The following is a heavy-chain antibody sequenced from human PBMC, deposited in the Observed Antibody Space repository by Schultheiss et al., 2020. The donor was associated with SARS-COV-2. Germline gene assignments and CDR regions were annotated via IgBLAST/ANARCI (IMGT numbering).Heavy chain of an antibody. V-gene: IGHV4-61*08. CDR2: IYYSGST. D-gene: IGHD3-22*01. J-gene: IGHJ3*02. CDR3: AGRYYYDSSGYPDAFDI. CDR1: GGSISSGDYY. Sequence: SETLSLTCTVSGGSISSGDYYWSWIRQPPGKGLEWIGYIYYSGSTNYNPSLKSRVTISVDTSKNQFSLKLSSVTAADTAVYYCAGRYYYDSSGYPDAFDIWGQGTMVTVSS.